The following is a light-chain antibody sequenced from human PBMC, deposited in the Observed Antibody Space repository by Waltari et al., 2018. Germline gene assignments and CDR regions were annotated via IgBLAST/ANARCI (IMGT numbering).Light chain of an antibody. CDR1: QTITSSS. V-gene: IGKV3-20*01. J-gene: IGKJ4*01. CDR2: GAS. Sequence: IGLPQSPGTLSLSPGERATLSCSASQTITSSSLAWYQQKHGQAPRLLIYGASSRATGIPDRFSGSGSGTVFTLTISRLEPEDFAVYSCQQYGGSPLTFGGGTKVDIK. CDR3: QQYGGSPLT.